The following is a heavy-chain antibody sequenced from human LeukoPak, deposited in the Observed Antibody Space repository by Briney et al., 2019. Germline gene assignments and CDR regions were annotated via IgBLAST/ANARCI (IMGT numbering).Heavy chain of an antibody. CDR2: INHSGST. V-gene: IGHV4-34*01. CDR3: ARHGSGIAALGGAFDI. D-gene: IGHD6-25*01. CDR1: GGSFSGYY. J-gene: IGHJ3*02. Sequence: SETLSLTCAVYGGSFSGYYWSWIRQPPGKGLEWIGEINHSGSTNYNPSLKSRVTISVDTSKNQFSLKLSSVTAADTAVYYCARHGSGIAALGGAFDIWGQGTMVTVSS.